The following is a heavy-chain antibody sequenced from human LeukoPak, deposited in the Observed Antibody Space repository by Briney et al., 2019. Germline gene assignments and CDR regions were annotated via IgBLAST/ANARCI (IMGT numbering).Heavy chain of an antibody. D-gene: IGHD6-19*01. CDR2: IYYSGST. Sequence: SETLSLTCTVSGGSISSYYCGWIRQPPRKGLEWTGYIYYSGSTNYNPSLKSRVTISVDTSKNQFSLKLSSVTAADTAVYYCVRGRYSSGWFKDKNWFDPWGQGIPVTVSS. CDR3: VRGRYSSGWFKDKNWFDP. V-gene: IGHV4-59*12. CDR1: GGSISSYY. J-gene: IGHJ5*02.